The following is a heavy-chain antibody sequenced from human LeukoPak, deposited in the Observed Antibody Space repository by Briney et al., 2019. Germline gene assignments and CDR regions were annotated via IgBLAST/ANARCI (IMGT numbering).Heavy chain of an antibody. Sequence: SETLSLTCAVYGGSFSGYYWSWIRQPPGKGLEWIWEINHSGSTNYNPSLKSRVTISVDTSKNQFSLKLSSVTAADTAVYYCARARNILTGYYYYYYGMDVWGQGTTVTVSS. J-gene: IGHJ6*02. CDR2: INHSGST. CDR3: ARARNILTGYYYYYYGMDV. V-gene: IGHV4-34*01. D-gene: IGHD3-9*01. CDR1: GGSFSGYY.